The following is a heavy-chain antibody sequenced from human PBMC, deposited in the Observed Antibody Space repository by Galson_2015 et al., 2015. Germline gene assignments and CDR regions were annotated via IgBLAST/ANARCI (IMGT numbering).Heavy chain of an antibody. D-gene: IGHD3-22*01. V-gene: IGHV3-48*03. J-gene: IGHJ4*02. CDR2: ISSSGSTI. CDR1: GFTFRSYD. Sequence: SLRLSCAASGFTFRSYDMNWVRQAPGKGLEWVSYISSSGSTIYYADSVKGRFTISRDDAKNSLYLQMSSLRVEDTALYYCARGDYYDRFWYFDYWGQGSLIIVSS. CDR3: ARGDYYDRFWYFDY.